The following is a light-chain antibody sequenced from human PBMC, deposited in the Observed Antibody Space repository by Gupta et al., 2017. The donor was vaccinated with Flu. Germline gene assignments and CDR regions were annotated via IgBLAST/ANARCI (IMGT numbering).Light chain of an antibody. V-gene: IGLV3-19*01. CDR1: SLRSYY. CDR3: NSRESIGNRLL. J-gene: IGLJ3*02. Sequence: SSELTQDPAVSVAFGQTVRITCQGDSLRSYYATWYQQKPGQAPVLVIFGYNNRPSGIPDRFSASNSDNTASLTITGAQAEDEADYYCNSRESIGNRLLFGGGTKLTVL. CDR2: GYN.